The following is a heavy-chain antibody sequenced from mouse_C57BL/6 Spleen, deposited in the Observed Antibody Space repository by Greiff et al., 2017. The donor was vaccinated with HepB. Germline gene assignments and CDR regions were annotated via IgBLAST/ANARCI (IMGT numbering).Heavy chain of an antibody. J-gene: IGHJ3*01. CDR2: IDPSDSYT. D-gene: IGHD2-1*01. CDR3: AREGGNSWFAY. V-gene: IGHV1-69*01. CDR1: GYTFTSYW. Sequence: VQLQQPGAELVMPGASVKLSCKASGYTFTSYWMHWVKQRPGQGLEWIGEIDPSDSYTNYNQKFKGKSTLTVDKSSSTAYMQLSSLTSEDSAVYYCAREGGNSWFAYWGQGTLVTVSA.